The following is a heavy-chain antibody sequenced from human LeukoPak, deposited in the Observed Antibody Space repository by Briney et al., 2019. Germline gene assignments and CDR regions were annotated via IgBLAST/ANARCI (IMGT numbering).Heavy chain of an antibody. J-gene: IGHJ4*02. CDR1: GFTFSSSA. V-gene: IGHV3-30-3*01. CDR3: ARDFRYSSSWYSYLFDY. Sequence: PGRSLRLSCAASGFTFSSSAMHWVRQAPDKGLEWVAVISYDGSNKYYADSVKGRFTISRDNSKNTLCLQMNSLRAEDTAVYYCARDFRYSSSWYSYLFDYWGQGTLVTVSS. CDR2: ISYDGSNK. D-gene: IGHD6-13*01.